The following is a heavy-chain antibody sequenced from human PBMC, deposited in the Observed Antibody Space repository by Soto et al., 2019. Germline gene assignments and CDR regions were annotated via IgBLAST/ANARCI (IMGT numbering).Heavy chain of an antibody. CDR3: ARVKSDSNFDFLFDP. J-gene: IGHJ5*02. CDR1: GGSISSGGYY. CDR2: IYYSGST. V-gene: IGHV4-31*03. D-gene: IGHD4-4*01. Sequence: SETLSLTCTVSGGSISSGGYYWSWIRQHPGKGLEWIGYIYYSGSTYYNPSLKSRVTISVDTSKNQFSLKLSSVTAADTAVYYCARVKSDSNFDFLFDPWGQGTLVTVSS.